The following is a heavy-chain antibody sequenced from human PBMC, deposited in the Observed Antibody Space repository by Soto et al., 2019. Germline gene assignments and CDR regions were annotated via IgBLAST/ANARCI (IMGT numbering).Heavy chain of an antibody. CDR2: IWYDGSNK. J-gene: IGHJ5*02. CDR1: GFTFSSYG. Sequence: QVQLVESGGGVVQPGRSLRLSCAASGFTFSSYGMHWVRQAPGKGLEWVAVIWYDGSNKYYADSVKGRFTISRDNSKNTLYLQMNSLRAEDKAVYYCARDQGLYCSGGSCYSGWFDPWGQGTLVTVSS. CDR3: ARDQGLYCSGGSCYSGWFDP. D-gene: IGHD2-15*01. V-gene: IGHV3-33*01.